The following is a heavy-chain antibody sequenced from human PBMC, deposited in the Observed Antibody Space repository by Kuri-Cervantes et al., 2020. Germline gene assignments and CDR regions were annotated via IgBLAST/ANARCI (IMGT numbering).Heavy chain of an antibody. CDR1: GFTFSDYY. V-gene: IGHV3-11*01. Sequence: LSLTCAASGFTFSDYYMSWIRQAPGKGLEWVSYISSSGSTIYYADSVKGRFTISRDNAKNSLYLQMNSLRAEDTAVYYCAKEGYVGGSAIDYWGQGTLVTVSS. CDR2: ISSSGSTI. D-gene: IGHD3-16*01. J-gene: IGHJ4*02. CDR3: AKEGYVGGSAIDY.